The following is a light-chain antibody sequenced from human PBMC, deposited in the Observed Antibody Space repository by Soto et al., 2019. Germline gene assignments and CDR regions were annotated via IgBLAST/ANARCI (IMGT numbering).Light chain of an antibody. J-gene: IGKJ4*01. V-gene: IGKV1-16*02. CDR3: QQYNSYPLT. CDR1: QGVSTY. Sequence: EIQMTQSPSSLSASVGDRVTLTCRASQGVSTYLAWFQQSPGKAPRCLIYAASNLPTGFPAKFSGSGSGTDFTLTISSLQPEDFATYYCQQYNSYPLTFGGGTKVEIK. CDR2: AAS.